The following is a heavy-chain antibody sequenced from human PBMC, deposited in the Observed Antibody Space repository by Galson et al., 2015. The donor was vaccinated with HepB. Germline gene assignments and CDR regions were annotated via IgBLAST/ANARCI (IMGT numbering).Heavy chain of an antibody. D-gene: IGHD3-10*01. Sequence: LSCAASGFTFSSYGMHWVRQPPGKGLEWIGEINHSGSTNYNPSLKSRVTISVDTSKNQFSLKLSSVTAADTAVYYCARGSYYYGSGSVGVDYWGQGTLVTVSS. CDR3: ARGSYYYGSGSVGVDY. J-gene: IGHJ4*02. V-gene: IGHV4-34*01. CDR1: GFTFSSYG. CDR2: INHSGST.